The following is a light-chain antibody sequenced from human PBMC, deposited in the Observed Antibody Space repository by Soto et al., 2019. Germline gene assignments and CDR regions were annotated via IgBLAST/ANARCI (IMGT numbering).Light chain of an antibody. CDR2: DAS. V-gene: IGKV3-11*01. Sequence: EIVLIRSPATLSLSPGERATLSCRASQSVSSNLAWYQQNPGQAPRLLIFDASNRATGIPARFSGSGSGTDFTLTISSLEPEDFAVYYCQQHSNWPLTFGGGTKVEIK. CDR3: QQHSNWPLT. CDR1: QSVSSN. J-gene: IGKJ4*01.